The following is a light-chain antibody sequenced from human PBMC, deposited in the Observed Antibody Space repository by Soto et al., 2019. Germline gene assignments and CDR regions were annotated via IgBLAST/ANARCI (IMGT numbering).Light chain of an antibody. Sequence: EIEMTQSPAPLSVVPGESATVSCRASQSISSNLAWYQQKPGQAPRLLTYGASTRATGIPARFSGSGSGTEFTLTISSLQPEDFAVYYCQQYYNWPRTFAQGAKAAI. V-gene: IGKV3-15*01. CDR2: GAS. J-gene: IGKJ1*01. CDR1: QSISSN. CDR3: QQYYNWPRT.